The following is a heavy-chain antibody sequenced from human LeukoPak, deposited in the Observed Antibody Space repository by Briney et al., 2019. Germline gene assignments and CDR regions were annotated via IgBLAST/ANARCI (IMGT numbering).Heavy chain of an antibody. CDR3: AKGYADNSGYFKTFHY. CDR1: VHLHRLYD. D-gene: IGHD3-22*01. Sequence: GVTLRLPCAVSVHLHRLYDILWATQAPGKALVGVTDISAAGATTHYADSVKGRFTISRDNSKNTLYLQMNSLRAEDTAVYYCAKGYADNSGYFKTFHYWGQGTLVTVSS. CDR2: ISAAGATT. V-gene: IGHV3-23*01. J-gene: IGHJ4*02.